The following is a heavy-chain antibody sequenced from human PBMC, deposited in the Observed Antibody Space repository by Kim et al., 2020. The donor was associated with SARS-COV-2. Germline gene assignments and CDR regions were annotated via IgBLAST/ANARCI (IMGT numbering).Heavy chain of an antibody. CDR3: AKGIMYYFDY. D-gene: IGHD3-16*01. J-gene: IGHJ4*02. Sequence: NKYYADSVKGRFTISRDNSKNTLYLQMNSLRAEDTAVYYCAKGIMYYFDYWGQGTLVTVSS. V-gene: IGHV3-30*02. CDR2: NK.